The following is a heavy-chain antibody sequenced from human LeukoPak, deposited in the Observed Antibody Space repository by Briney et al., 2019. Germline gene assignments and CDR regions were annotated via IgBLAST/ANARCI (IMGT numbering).Heavy chain of an antibody. D-gene: IGHD4-23*01. CDR3: AKVSGGNSGSLGY. CDR1: GFTFDDYA. CDR2: ISWNSGSI. V-gene: IGHV3-9*01. J-gene: IGHJ4*02. Sequence: GGSLRLSRAASGFTFDDYAMHWVRPAPGKGLEWVSGISWNSGSIGYADSVKGRFTISRDNAKNSLYLQMNSLRAEDTALYYCAKVSGGNSGSLGYWGQGTLVTVSS.